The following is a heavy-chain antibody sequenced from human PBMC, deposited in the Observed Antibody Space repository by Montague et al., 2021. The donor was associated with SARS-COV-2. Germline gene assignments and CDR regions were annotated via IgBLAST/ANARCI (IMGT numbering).Heavy chain of an antibody. J-gene: IGHJ5*02. CDR1: GFSLSTSGMC. D-gene: IGHD1-26*01. CDR3: ARTKWELLGARWFDP. Sequence: PALVKPTQTLTLTCTFSGFSLSTSGMCVSWIRQPPGKALEWLALIDWDDDKYYSTSLKTRLTISKDTSKNQVVLAMTNMDPVDTATYYCARTKWELLGARWFDPWGQGTLVTVSS. CDR2: IDWDDDK. V-gene: IGHV2-70*01.